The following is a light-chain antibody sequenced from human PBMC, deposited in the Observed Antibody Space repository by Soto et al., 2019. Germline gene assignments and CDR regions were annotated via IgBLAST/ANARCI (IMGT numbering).Light chain of an antibody. CDR2: AAS. Sequence: LPKPPSSLFAAVGDKVTISCRASQGIDTSLAWYQQKPGKAPKLLIYAASNFQSGVPSRFSGSGSGTHFTLTISSLQPEDFATYYCQQLHGYPITFGQGTRLEI. CDR1: QGIDTS. V-gene: IGKV1-9*01. J-gene: IGKJ5*01. CDR3: QQLHGYPIT.